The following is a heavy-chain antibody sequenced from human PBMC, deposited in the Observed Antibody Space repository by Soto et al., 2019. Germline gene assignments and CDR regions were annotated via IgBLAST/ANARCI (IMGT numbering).Heavy chain of an antibody. D-gene: IGHD3-3*01. V-gene: IGHV3-33*01. J-gene: IGHJ6*03. Sequence: GGSLRLSCAASGFTVSSYGMHWVRQAPGKGLEWVAVIWYDGSNKYYADSVKGRFTISRDNSKNTLYLQMNSLRAEDTAVYYCARDRLIGFWSGYYYYMDVWGKGTTVTVSS. CDR3: ARDRLIGFWSGYYYYMDV. CDR2: IWYDGSNK. CDR1: GFTVSSYG.